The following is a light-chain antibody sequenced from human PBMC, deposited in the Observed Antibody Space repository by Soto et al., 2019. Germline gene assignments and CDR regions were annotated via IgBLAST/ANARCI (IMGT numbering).Light chain of an antibody. J-gene: IGKJ1*01. CDR1: QGIGTY. CDR2: ASS. Sequence: IQLPKSPSSLSASLGDRFTVTCLASQGIGTYLVWYQQKSGKAPTVLIYASSTLQTGVPSRFSGSGSGTDFSLTIRSLHPEDVATYYCQQVDSYPHTFDQGTKVDIK. CDR3: QQVDSYPHT. V-gene: IGKV1-9*01.